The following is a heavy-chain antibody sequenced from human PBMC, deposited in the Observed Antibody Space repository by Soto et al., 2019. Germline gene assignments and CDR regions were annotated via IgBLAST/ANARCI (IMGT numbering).Heavy chain of an antibody. CDR3: ARDGRGYSSGWYYAFDI. CDR1: GGSINSYY. J-gene: IGHJ3*02. V-gene: IGHV4-59*01. Sequence: PSETLSLTCTVSGGSINSYYWSWIRQPPGKGLEWIGYIYYSGSTNYNPSLKSRVTISVDTSKNQFSLKLSSVTAADTAVYYCARDGRGYSSGWYYAFDIWGQGTMVTVSS. CDR2: IYYSGST. D-gene: IGHD6-19*01.